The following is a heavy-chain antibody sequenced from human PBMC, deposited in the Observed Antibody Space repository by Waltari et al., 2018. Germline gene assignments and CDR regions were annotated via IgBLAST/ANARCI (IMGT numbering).Heavy chain of an antibody. Sequence: GQLVESGGGLVQPGGSLRLSCAVSGFTSSDFYMHWVRQAPGKGLGWVSRIKAECSGATYADSVRGRFTISRDNTRSTLYLQINGRRVDDTALYYCANHRPGCYGMDVWGQGTTVTGSS. V-gene: IGHV3-74*01. CDR3: ANHRPGCYGMDV. J-gene: IGHJ6*01. CDR2: IKAECSGA. CDR1: GFTSSDFY.